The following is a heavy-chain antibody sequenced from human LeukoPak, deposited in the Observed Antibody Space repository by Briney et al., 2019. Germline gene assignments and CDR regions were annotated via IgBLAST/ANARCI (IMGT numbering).Heavy chain of an antibody. V-gene: IGHV1-69*01. J-gene: IGHJ5*02. CDR2: SIPIFVTA. CDR3: AKDSPNSISWLNWFDP. Sequence: SVKVSCKASGGTFSSYAISGVRQAPGQELEWRGGSIPIFVTAKYAQKFQGRVTITPDESTSTAYRKLSSLRSKDRAVYSGAKDSPNSISWLNWFDPWGQGTLVTVSS. CDR1: GGTFSSYA. D-gene: IGHD6-13*01.